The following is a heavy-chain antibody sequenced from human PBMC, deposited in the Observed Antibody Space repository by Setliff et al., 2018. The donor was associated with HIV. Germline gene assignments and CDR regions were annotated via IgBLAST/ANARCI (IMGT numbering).Heavy chain of an antibody. CDR2: IYSSGST. CDR1: RGSIRSYY. J-gene: IGHJ6*02. D-gene: IGHD3-22*01. Sequence: KASETLSLTCTVSRGSIRSYYWSWIRQPPGKGLEWIGYIYSSGSTNYNPSLKSRVTISVDTSKNQFSLKLSSVTAADTAVYYCARDVTYYYDSGGRDYYGMDVWGQGTTVTVSS. CDR3: ARDVTYYYDSGGRDYYGMDV. V-gene: IGHV4-59*01.